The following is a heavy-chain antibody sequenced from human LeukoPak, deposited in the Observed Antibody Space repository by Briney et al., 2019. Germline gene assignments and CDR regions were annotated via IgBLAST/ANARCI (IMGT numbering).Heavy chain of an antibody. CDR2: ISNDGSRK. CDR1: GFTFSRHG. V-gene: IGHV3-30*03. CDR3: ARDRAWNYFDY. J-gene: IGHJ4*02. Sequence: GGSLRLSCAASGFTFSRHGMRWVRQAPGKGLEWVAIISNDGSRKYYAHSVEGRFTISRDNSKNTLYLQMDSLRAEDTAVYYCARDRAWNYFDYWGQGTLVTVSS. D-gene: IGHD3-3*01.